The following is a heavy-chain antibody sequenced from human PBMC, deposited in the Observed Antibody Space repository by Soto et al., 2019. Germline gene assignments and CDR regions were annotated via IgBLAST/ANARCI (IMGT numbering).Heavy chain of an antibody. J-gene: IGHJ4*02. CDR1: GFTFSTNS. V-gene: IGHV3-48*02. CDR3: ARLSVRYCSGGSCSQLDY. CDR2: ISSSGGTI. Sequence: ESGGGLVPPGGSVRLSCAASGFTFSTNSMNWVRQAPGKGLEWVSFISSSGGTIYYADSVKGRFTISRDNAKNSLYLQMNSLSDEDTAVYYCARLSVRYCSGGSCSQLDYWGQGTLVTVSS. D-gene: IGHD2-15*01.